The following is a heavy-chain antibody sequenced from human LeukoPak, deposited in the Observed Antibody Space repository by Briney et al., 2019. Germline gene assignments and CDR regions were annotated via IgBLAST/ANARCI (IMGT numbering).Heavy chain of an antibody. Sequence: PSETLSLTCTVSGGSIISGDYYWSWIRQPPGKGLEWIGYIYYSGSTYYNPSLKSRVTISVDTSKNQFSLKLSSVTAADTAVYYCARFVRDGYNRVVDYWGQGTLVTVSS. CDR1: GGSIISGDYY. J-gene: IGHJ4*02. V-gene: IGHV4-30-4*08. D-gene: IGHD5-24*01. CDR3: ARFVRDGYNRVVDY. CDR2: IYYSGST.